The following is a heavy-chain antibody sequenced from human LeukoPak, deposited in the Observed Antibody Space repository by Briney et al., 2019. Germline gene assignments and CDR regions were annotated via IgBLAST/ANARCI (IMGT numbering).Heavy chain of an antibody. J-gene: IGHJ4*02. CDR1: GFTFSSYG. V-gene: IGHV3-30*02. CDR3: AKYDAGLPAARDYFDY. Sequence: GGSLRLSCAASGFTFSSYGMHWVRQAPGKGLEWVTFIGYDGNKKYYADSVKGRFTISRDNSKNTMYLQITSLRGEDTAVYYCAKYDAGLPAARDYFDYWGRGTLVTVSS. D-gene: IGHD2-2*01. CDR2: IGYDGNKK.